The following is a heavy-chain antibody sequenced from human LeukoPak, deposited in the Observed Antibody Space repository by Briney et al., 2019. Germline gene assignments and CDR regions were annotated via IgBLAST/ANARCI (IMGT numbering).Heavy chain of an antibody. CDR3: ARGLLRWGPFDY. Sequence: SETLSLTCAVQGGSFSGYYWSWIRQPPGKGLEWIGEINHSGSTNYNPSLKSRVTISVDTSKNQFSLKLSSVTAADTAVYYCARGLLRWGPFDYWGQGTLVTVSS. CDR1: GGSFSGYY. J-gene: IGHJ4*02. D-gene: IGHD4-23*01. V-gene: IGHV4-34*01. CDR2: INHSGST.